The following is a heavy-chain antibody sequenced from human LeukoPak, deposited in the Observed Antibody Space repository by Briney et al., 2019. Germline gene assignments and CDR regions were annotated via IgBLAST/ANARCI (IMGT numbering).Heavy chain of an antibody. Sequence: QTGGSLRLSCAASGFTFSSYGMHWVRQAPGKGLEWVAFIRYDGSNKYYADSVKGRFTISRDNSQNTLYLQMNSLRAEDTAVYYCAKASYYYDSSGTFDYWGQGTLVTVSS. CDR2: IRYDGSNK. D-gene: IGHD3-22*01. CDR1: GFTFSSYG. V-gene: IGHV3-30*02. CDR3: AKASYYYDSSGTFDY. J-gene: IGHJ4*02.